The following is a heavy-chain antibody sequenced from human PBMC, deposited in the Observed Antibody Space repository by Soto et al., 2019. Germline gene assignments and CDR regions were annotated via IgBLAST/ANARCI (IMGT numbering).Heavy chain of an antibody. J-gene: IGHJ6*02. CDR1: GYSFTSYW. CDR3: ARHPYYDFWSGPYYGMDV. D-gene: IGHD3-3*01. CDR2: IYPGDSDT. Sequence: GESLKISCKGSGYSFTSYWIGWVRQMPGKGLEWMGIIYPGDSDTRYSPSFQGQGTISADKSISTAYLQWSSLKASDTAMYYCARHPYYDFWSGPYYGMDVWGQGTKVTVSS. V-gene: IGHV5-51*01.